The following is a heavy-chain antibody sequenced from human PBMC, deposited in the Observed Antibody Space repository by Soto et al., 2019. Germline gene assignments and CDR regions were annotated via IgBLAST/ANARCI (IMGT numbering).Heavy chain of an antibody. CDR2: TSATGSDI. Sequence: GGSLRLSCTDSGFTFSSHTINWVRQAPGKGLEWVSSTSATGSDIYYGDSVMGRFTISRDNAKNSLYLQLNNLRVEDTAVYYCARGYDVVRVPVAIRVGYFDHWGQGTVVTVSS. CDR1: GFTFSSHT. CDR3: ARGYDVVRVPVAIRVGYFDH. J-gene: IGHJ4*02. D-gene: IGHD3-16*01. V-gene: IGHV3-21*01.